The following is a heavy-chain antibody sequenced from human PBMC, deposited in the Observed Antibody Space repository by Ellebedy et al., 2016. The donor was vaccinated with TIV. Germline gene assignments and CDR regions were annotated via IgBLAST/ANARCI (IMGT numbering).Heavy chain of an antibody. CDR3: ARGNSALKLYGLDI. D-gene: IGHD2/OR15-2a*01. Sequence: AASVKVSCKASGYTFSNYGISWVRQAPGQGLEWMGWISLYNGDTKYAQKFQGRVTMTTDTFTSTVYMDLRNLRSDDTAVYYCARGNSALKLYGLDIWGQGTTVTVSS. CDR2: ISLYNGDT. CDR1: GYTFSNYG. J-gene: IGHJ6*02. V-gene: IGHV1-18*04.